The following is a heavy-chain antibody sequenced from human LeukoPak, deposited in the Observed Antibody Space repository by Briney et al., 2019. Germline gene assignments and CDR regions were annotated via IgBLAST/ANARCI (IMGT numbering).Heavy chain of an antibody. J-gene: IGHJ4*02. CDR3: ARSTSFDY. Sequence: GGSLRLSCAVSGFTFSDYDMSWSRQAPGEGLEWVSYISSSGYTKYYADSVKGRFTISRDNARNSLYLQMNSLRAEDTAVYYCARSTSFDYWGQGTLVTVSS. D-gene: IGHD2-2*01. CDR2: ISSSGYTK. V-gene: IGHV3-11*01. CDR1: GFTFSDYD.